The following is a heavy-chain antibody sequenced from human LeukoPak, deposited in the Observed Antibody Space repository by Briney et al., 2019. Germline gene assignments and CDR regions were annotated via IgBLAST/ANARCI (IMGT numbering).Heavy chain of an antibody. CDR2: IKTSGNN. J-gene: IGHJ3*02. CDR1: GASINSYY. D-gene: IGHD1-1*01. Sequence: SETLSLTCSISGASINSYYWSLIRQPPGKGLEWIAYIKTSGNNKYNPSLKSRVTISVDTSKNQFSLKLSSVTAADTAVYYCARHMWNGKEDAFDIWGQGTIVTVSS. CDR3: ARHMWNGKEDAFDI. V-gene: IGHV4-4*09.